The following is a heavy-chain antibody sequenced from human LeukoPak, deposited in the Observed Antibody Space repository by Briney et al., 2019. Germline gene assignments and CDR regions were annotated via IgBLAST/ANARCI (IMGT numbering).Heavy chain of an antibody. CDR3: ARGRINFRC. D-gene: IGHD1-1*01. J-gene: IGHJ4*02. V-gene: IGHV3-7*01. Sequence: RRSLRPSCAPSGFTLSSFWTSWVRQAPGKGLQWVASIKEDGSDKFYVDPVKGRFTISRDNAKNLLYLQMNSLRAEDTAVYYCARGRINFRCWGQGTLVTGSS. CDR2: IKEDGSDK. CDR1: GFTLSSFW.